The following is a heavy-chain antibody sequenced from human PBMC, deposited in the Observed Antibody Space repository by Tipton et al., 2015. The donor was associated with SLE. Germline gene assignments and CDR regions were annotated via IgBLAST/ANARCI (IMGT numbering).Heavy chain of an antibody. V-gene: IGHV1-18*01. CDR1: GYTFITYG. D-gene: IGHD5-12*01. Sequence: QSGAEVKKPGASVKVSCKASGYTFITYGVSWVRQAPGQGLEWLGWISAYNGNRKYAQNFQDRVTMTTDTSTTTAYMELRSLRSDDTAVYYCARDRHYRGNVWFDPWGRGTLVTVSS. CDR3: ARDRHYRGNVWFDP. J-gene: IGHJ5*02. CDR2: ISAYNGNR.